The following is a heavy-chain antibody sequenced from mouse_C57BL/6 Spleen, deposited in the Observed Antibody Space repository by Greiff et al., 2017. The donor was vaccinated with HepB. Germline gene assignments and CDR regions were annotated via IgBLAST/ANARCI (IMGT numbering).Heavy chain of an antibody. CDR1: GFNIKDYY. D-gene: IGHD2-13*01. V-gene: IGHV14-2*01. J-gene: IGHJ3*01. Sequence: EVQLQQSGAELVKPGASVKLSCTASGFNIKDYYMHWVKQRTEQGLEWIGRIDPEDGETKYAPKFQGKATITAETSSNKAYLQLSSLTSEDTAVYYCARAGDYMFAYWGQGTLVTVSA. CDR3: ARAGDYMFAY. CDR2: IDPEDGET.